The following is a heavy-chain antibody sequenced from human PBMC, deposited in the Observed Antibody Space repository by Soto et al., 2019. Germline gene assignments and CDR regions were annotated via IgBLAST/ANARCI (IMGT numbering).Heavy chain of an antibody. CDR3: ARDGGEYYSDY. J-gene: IGHJ4*02. V-gene: IGHV3-33*01. Sequence: QVQLVESGGGVVQPGRSLRLSCAASGFTFSSYGMHWVRQAPGKGLEWVAVIWYDGSNKYYADSVKGRFTISRDNSKNTLYLQMNSLRAEDTAVYYCARDGGEYYSDYWGQGTLVTVSS. CDR2: IWYDGSNK. CDR1: GFTFSSYG. D-gene: IGHD3-10*01.